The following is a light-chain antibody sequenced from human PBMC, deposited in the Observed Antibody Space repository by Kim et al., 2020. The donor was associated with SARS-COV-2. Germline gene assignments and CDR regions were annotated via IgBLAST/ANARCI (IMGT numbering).Light chain of an antibody. J-gene: IGLJ3*02. Sequence: PGKTASITCGGNNSGSNSVNWYQQRPGQAPVLVIYNNSDRPSGIPERFTGSNAGNTATLTISRVEAGDEADYYCQVRDTNSDHPVFGGGTKVTVL. CDR3: QVRDTNSDHPV. CDR1: NSGSNS. V-gene: IGLV3-21*04. CDR2: NNS.